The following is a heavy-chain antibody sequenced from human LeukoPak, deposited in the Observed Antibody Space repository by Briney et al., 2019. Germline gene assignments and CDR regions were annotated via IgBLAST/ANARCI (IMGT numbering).Heavy chain of an antibody. CDR2: ISGSGGST. V-gene: IGHV3-23*01. Sequence: TGGSLRLSCAASGFTFSSYAMSWVRQAPGKGLEWVSAISGSGGSTYYAGSVKGRFTISRDNSKNTLYLQMNSLRAEDTAVYYCAKDLRSTSQTTSRFYFDYWGQGTLVTVSS. D-gene: IGHD2-2*01. CDR1: GFTFSSYA. CDR3: AKDLRSTSQTTSRFYFDY. J-gene: IGHJ4*02.